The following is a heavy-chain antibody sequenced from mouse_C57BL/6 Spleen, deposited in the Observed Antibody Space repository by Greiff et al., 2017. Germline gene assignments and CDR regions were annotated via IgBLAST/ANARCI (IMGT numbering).Heavy chain of an antibody. J-gene: IGHJ1*03. V-gene: IGHV14-4*01. Sequence: EVQLQEPGAELVRPGASVKLSCTASGFNIKDDYMHWVKQRPEQGLEWIGWIDPENGDTEYASKFQGKATVTAATSSNTAYLQLSSLTSEDTAVYYCTAICLYFDFWGTGTTVTVSS. CDR1: GFNIKDDY. CDR3: TAICLYFDF. CDR2: IDPENGDT.